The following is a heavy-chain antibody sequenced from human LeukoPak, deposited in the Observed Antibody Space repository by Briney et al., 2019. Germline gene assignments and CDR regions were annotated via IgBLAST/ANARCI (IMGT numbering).Heavy chain of an antibody. D-gene: IGHD2-15*01. CDR1: GFTSSSYW. Sequence: PGGSLRLSCAASGFTSSSYWMSWVRQAPGKGLEWVANIKQDGSEKYYVDSVKGRFTISRDNAKNSLYLQMNSLRADDTAVYYCASLGYCGGGSCGGFDYWGQGTLVTVSS. V-gene: IGHV3-7*01. CDR2: IKQDGSEK. J-gene: IGHJ4*02. CDR3: ASLGYCGGGSCGGFDY.